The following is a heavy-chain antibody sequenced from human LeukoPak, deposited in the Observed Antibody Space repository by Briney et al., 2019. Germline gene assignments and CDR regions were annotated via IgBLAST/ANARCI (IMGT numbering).Heavy chain of an antibody. Sequence: GGSLRLSCAASGFTFSSYSMNWVRQAPGKGLEWVSYIRSSDSTTYYADSVKGRFTISRDNAENSLYLQMNSLRDDDTAVYYCAREGSFAYKVLDSWGQGTLVTVSS. V-gene: IGHV3-48*02. D-gene: IGHD5-24*01. CDR1: GFTFSSYS. J-gene: IGHJ4*02. CDR3: AREGSFAYKVLDS. CDR2: IRSSDSTT.